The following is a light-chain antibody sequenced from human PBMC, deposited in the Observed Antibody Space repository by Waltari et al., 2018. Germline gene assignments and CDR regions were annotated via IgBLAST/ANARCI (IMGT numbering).Light chain of an antibody. CDR1: ERIGTY. CDR2: AVS. V-gene: IGKV1-39*01. J-gene: IGKJ1*01. CDR3: QQSYAIPLA. Sequence: DIQMTQSPSSLSASVGDRVTITCRASERIGTYLNWYQQKPGKAPNLLIYAVSNLPSAVPSRFSASGSELDFSLTISSLQPEDSATYYCQQSYAIPLAFGQGTKVEIK.